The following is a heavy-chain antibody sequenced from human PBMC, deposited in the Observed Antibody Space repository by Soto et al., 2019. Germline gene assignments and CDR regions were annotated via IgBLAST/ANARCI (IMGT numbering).Heavy chain of an antibody. V-gene: IGHV5-10-1*01. D-gene: IGHD6-13*01. CDR3: ARQQLVEYYYYGMDV. CDR1: GYSFTSYW. Sequence: ESLKISCKGSGYSFTSYWISWVRQMPGKGLEWMGRIDPSDSYTNYSPSFQGHVTISADKSISTAYLQWSSLKASDTAMYYCARQQLVEYYYYGMDVWGQGTTVTVSS. J-gene: IGHJ6*02. CDR2: IDPSDSYT.